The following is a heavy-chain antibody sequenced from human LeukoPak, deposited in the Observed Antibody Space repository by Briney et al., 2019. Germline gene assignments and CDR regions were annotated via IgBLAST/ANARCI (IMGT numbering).Heavy chain of an antibody. V-gene: IGHV3-23*01. D-gene: IGHD2-15*01. Sequence: GGSLRLSCAVSGFTFSSYNMSWVRQAPGKGLEWVSAISDTGNTYHADSVKGRFTISRDSSKNTLFLQMNRLRPEDAAVYYCAKAPVTTCRGAFCYPFDYWGLGTLVTVSS. CDR2: ISDTGNT. CDR1: GFTFSSYN. CDR3: AKAPVTTCRGAFCYPFDY. J-gene: IGHJ4*02.